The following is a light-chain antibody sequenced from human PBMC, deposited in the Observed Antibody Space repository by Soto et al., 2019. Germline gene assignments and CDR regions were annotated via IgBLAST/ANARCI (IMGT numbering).Light chain of an antibody. Sequence: EIVMTQSPSTLSVSPGERATLSCRASQSVSSNLAWYQQKPGQAPRLLIYGASTRATGVPARFSGSGSGTEFPLTISSLQSEDFGVYYCHQYNNWCPLTFGGGTKVEIK. J-gene: IGKJ4*01. V-gene: IGKV3-15*01. CDR3: HQYNNWCPLT. CDR1: QSVSSN. CDR2: GAS.